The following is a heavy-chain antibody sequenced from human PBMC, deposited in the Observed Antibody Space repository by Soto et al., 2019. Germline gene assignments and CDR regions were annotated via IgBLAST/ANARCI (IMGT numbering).Heavy chain of an antibody. J-gene: IGHJ4*02. V-gene: IGHV3-23*01. CDR3: ARVPTPIAARPLDY. CDR2: ISGSGGST. Sequence: GWSLRLSCAASGFTFSSYAMSWVRQAPGKGLEWVSAISGSGGSTYYADSVKGRFTISRDNSKNSLYLQMNSLRAEDTAVYYCARVPTPIAARPLDYWGQGTLVTVSS. CDR1: GFTFSSYA. D-gene: IGHD6-6*01.